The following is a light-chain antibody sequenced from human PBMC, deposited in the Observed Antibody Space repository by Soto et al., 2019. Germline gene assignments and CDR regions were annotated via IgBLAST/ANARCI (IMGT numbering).Light chain of an antibody. Sequence: QSALTQPASVSGSPGQSITISCTGTSSDVGGYNYVSWYQQHPGKAPKLMIHDVSYRPSGVSHRFSGSKSGNTASLTISGLQAEDEADYYCLSYTGGSTLQVFGTGTKLTVL. CDR1: SSDVGGYNY. CDR2: DVS. V-gene: IGLV2-14*01. J-gene: IGLJ1*01. CDR3: LSYTGGSTLQV.